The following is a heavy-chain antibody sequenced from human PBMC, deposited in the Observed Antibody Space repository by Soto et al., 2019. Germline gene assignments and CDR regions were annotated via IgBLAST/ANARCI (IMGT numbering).Heavy chain of an antibody. CDR3: ARAVTWGLDV. J-gene: IGHJ6*02. V-gene: IGHV3-48*02. D-gene: IGHD3-10*01. CDR1: GFTFSLYS. CDR2: ISRSSTGI. Sequence: EVQLLESGGGLVQPGGSLRLSCAASGFTFSLYSMSWVRQAPGKGLEWVSYISRSSTGIHYADSVKGRFTISRDDATNSMALKMNSLRDGDTAVYYCARAVTWGLDVWGQGTTVSISS.